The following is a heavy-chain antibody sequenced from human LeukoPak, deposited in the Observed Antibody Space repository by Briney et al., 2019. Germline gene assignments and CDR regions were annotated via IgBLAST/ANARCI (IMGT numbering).Heavy chain of an antibody. J-gene: IGHJ4*02. CDR2: INHSGST. V-gene: IGHV4-34*01. D-gene: IGHD3-22*01. CDR1: GGSFSGYY. Sequence: SETLSLTCAVYGGSFSGYYWSWIRQPPGKGLEWIGEINHSGSTNYNPSLKSRVTISVDTSKNQFSLKQSSVTAADTAVYYCARAQYYYDSSGQGGSFDYWGQGTLVTVSS. CDR3: ARAQYYYDSSGQGGSFDY.